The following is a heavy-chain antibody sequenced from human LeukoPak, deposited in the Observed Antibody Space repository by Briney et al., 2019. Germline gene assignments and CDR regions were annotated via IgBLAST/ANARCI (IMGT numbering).Heavy chain of an antibody. CDR3: ARDGAAGWHHDY. D-gene: IGHD6-13*01. V-gene: IGHV3-66*02. Sequence: GGSLRLSCAASGFTVSTNYMSWVRQAPGKGLEWVSAIYSGGSTYYADSVKGRFTISRDNSKNTLYLQMNSLRAEDTAVYYCARDGAAGWHHDYWGQRTLVTVSS. CDR1: GFTVSTNY. CDR2: IYSGGST. J-gene: IGHJ4*02.